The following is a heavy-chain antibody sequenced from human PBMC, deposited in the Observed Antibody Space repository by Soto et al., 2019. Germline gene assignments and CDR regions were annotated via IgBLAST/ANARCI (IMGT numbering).Heavy chain of an antibody. Sequence: PSETLSLTCTVSGGSISSDDYYWTWIRQPPGEGLEWIGYIYYTGRTSSTPSLESRVTISIDTPKNQFSLKLSSVSAADTAVYFCAREHSSSPDYFDFWGRGTLVTVSS. V-gene: IGHV4-30-4*01. CDR2: IYYTGRT. CDR1: GGSISSDDYY. D-gene: IGHD5-18*01. J-gene: IGHJ4*02. CDR3: AREHSSSPDYFDF.